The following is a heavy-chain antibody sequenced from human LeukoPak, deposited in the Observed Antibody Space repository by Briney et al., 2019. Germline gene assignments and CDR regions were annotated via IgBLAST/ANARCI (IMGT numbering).Heavy chain of an antibody. CDR2: ISGSGGST. D-gene: IGHD6-19*01. Sequence: GGSLRLSCAASGFTFSSNAMSWVRQAPGKGLEWVSAISGSGGSTYYADSVKGRFTISRDNSKNTLYLQMNSLRAEDTAVYYCAKGDSSGWYESDFDYWGQGTLVTVSS. CDR3: AKGDSSGWYESDFDY. CDR1: GFTFSSNA. V-gene: IGHV3-23*01. J-gene: IGHJ4*02.